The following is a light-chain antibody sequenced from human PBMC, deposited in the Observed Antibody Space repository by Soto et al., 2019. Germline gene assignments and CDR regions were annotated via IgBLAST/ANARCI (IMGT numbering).Light chain of an antibody. CDR2: EVS. J-gene: IGLJ1*01. CDR3: SSYTSSSPLDV. Sequence: QCPLTQAACLSGSPAHSITISCTGTISDVGGYNYVSWYQQHPGKAPKLMIYEVSNRPSGVSNRFSGSKSGNTASLTTSGLQAEDEADYYCSSYTSSSPLDVFRTGTKVNVL. CDR1: ISDVGGYNY. V-gene: IGLV2-14*01.